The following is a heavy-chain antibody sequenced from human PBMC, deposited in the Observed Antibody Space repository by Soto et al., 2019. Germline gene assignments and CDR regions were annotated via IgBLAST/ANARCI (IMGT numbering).Heavy chain of an antibody. CDR1: GGSISSYY. J-gene: IGHJ4*02. CDR2: IYYSGRT. D-gene: IGHD2-8*02. CDR3: ARDKITGLFDY. V-gene: IGHV4-59*01. Sequence: SETLSLTCTVSGGSISSYYWSWIRQPPGKGLEWIGDIYYSGRTNYNPSLKSRVTISVDTSKNQFSLKLSSVTAADTAVYYCARDKITGLFDYWGQGTLVTVSS.